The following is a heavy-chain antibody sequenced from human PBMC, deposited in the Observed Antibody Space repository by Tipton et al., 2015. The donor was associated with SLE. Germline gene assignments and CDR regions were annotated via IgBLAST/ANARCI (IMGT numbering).Heavy chain of an antibody. D-gene: IGHD1-14*01. CDR1: GGTFTSYA. V-gene: IGHV1-69*01. CDR2: IIPIFGTA. CDR3: ASNHDLLRGNAFDI. J-gene: IGHJ3*02. Sequence: QSGAEVKKPGSSVKVSCKASGGTFTSYALSWVRQAPGQGLEWMGGIIPIFGTANYAQKFQGRVTITADESTSTAYMELSSLRSEDTAVYYCASNHDLLRGNAFDIWGQGTMVTVSS.